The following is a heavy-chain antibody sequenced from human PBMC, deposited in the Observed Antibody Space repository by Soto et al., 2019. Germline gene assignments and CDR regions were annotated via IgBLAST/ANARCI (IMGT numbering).Heavy chain of an antibody. J-gene: IGHJ6*02. D-gene: IGHD6-13*01. CDR1: RFTFSSYA. CDR3: ARAAAYFYHYYYAMDV. CDR2: ISHDGIEK. V-gene: IGHV3-30-3*01. Sequence: QVQLVESGGGVVQPGKSLRLSCAASRFTFSSYAMYWVRQAPGKGLEWVAVISHDGIEKYYGDSVKGRFTISRDNPKNTVYLQMNSLRPEDTAVYYCARAAAYFYHYYYAMDVWGQGTAVTVSS.